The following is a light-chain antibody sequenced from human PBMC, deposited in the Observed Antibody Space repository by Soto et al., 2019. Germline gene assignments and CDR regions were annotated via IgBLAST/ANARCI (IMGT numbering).Light chain of an antibody. CDR3: QQYCHSPIT. Sequence: EVVLTQSRGTLSLSPRERATLSCRASQSVSSNSLAWDQQKPGQAPSILIYGASSRATGIPDRFSGSGSGADFTLTISRLEPEDFAVYYGQQYCHSPITFGPGTKVHI. CDR1: QSVSSNS. V-gene: IGKV3-20*01. CDR2: GAS. J-gene: IGKJ3*01.